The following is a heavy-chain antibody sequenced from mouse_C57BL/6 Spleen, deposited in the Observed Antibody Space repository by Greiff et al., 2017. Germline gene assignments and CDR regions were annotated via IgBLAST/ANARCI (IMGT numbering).Heavy chain of an antibody. Sequence: EVLLVESGGGLVKPGGSLKLSCAASGFTFSDYGMHWVRQAPEQGLAWVAYISSGSSTIYYADTVKGRFTISRDNAKNTLFLQMTSLMSEDTAVYYGARPSMITYYAKDYWGQGTSVTVSS. V-gene: IGHV5-17*01. CDR1: GFTFSDYG. CDR2: ISSGSSTI. J-gene: IGHJ4*01. D-gene: IGHD2-4*01. CDR3: ARPSMITYYAKDY.